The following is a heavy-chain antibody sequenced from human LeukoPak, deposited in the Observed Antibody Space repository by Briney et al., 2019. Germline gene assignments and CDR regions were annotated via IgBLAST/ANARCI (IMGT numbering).Heavy chain of an antibody. J-gene: IGHJ6*03. V-gene: IGHV4-4*09. CDR1: GGSISSYY. CDR2: IYTSGST. CDR3: ARHGDIYYYYYYMDV. D-gene: IGHD3-3*01. Sequence: SETLSLTCTVSGGSISSYYWSWIRQPPGKGLEWIGYIYTSGSTNYNPSLKSRVTISVDTSKNQFSLKLSSVTAADTAVYYCARHGDIYYYYYYMDVWGKGTTVTVSS.